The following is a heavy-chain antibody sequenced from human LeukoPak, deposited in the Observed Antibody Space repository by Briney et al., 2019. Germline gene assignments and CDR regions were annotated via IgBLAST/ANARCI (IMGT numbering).Heavy chain of an antibody. Sequence: ASVKVSCKASGYTFTGYHMHWVRQAPGQGLEWMGRINPNSGDTNYAQNFQGRVTMTRDTSISTAYMELSRLRSDDTAVYYCARDYCSSTSCLFDYWGQGTLVTVSS. CDR2: INPNSGDT. V-gene: IGHV1-2*06. J-gene: IGHJ4*02. D-gene: IGHD2-2*01. CDR1: GYTFTGYH. CDR3: ARDYCSSTSCLFDY.